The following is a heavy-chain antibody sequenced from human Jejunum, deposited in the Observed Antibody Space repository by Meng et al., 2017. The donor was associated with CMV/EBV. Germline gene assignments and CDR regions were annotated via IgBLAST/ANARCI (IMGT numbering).Heavy chain of an antibody. D-gene: IGHD2-2*01. J-gene: IGHJ6*02. CDR3: ARDFQLYYYHYYGMDV. Sequence: SLRTYWMQWIRQVPGKGLVLVARMNSDGSSTFYADSVKGRFTISRDNAKKSLYLQMNSLRPEDTALYYCARDFQLYYYHYYGMDVWGQGTTVTVSS. CDR2: MNSDGSST. V-gene: IGHV3-74*01. CDR1: SLRTYW.